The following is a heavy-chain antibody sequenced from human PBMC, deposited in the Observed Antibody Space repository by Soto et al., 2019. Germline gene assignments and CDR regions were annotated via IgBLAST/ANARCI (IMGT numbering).Heavy chain of an antibody. Sequence: GGSLRLSCAASGFTFSSYGMHWVRQAPGKGLEWVAVIWYDGSNKYYADSVKGRFTISRDNSKNTLYLQMNSLRAEDTAVYYCARDCGSYFFDYWGQGTLVTVSS. CDR1: GFTFSSYG. D-gene: IGHD1-26*01. V-gene: IGHV3-33*01. CDR3: ARDCGSYFFDY. CDR2: IWYDGSNK. J-gene: IGHJ4*02.